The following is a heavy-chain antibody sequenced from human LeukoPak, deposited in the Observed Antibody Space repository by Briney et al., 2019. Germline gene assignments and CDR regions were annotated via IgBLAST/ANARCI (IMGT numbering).Heavy chain of an antibody. CDR1: GYTFTGYY. Sequence: ASVKVSCKAPGYTFTGYYMHWVRQAPGQGLEWMGWINPNSGGTNYAQKFQGRVTMTRDTSISTAYMELSRLRSDDTAVYYCARGNAGYYYYMDVWGKGTTVTVSS. CDR2: INPNSGGT. CDR3: ARGNAGYYYYMDV. V-gene: IGHV1-2*02. J-gene: IGHJ6*03.